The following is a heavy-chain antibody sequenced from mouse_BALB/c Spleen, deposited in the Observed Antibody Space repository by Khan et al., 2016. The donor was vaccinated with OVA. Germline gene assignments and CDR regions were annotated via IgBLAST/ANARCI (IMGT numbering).Heavy chain of an antibody. CDR2: IYPGDGDT. Sequence: VQLQESGAELARPGASVKLSCKASGYTFTSYWMQWVKQRPGQGLEWIGAIYPGDGDTRYNQKFKGKATLTADKSSSTASMQLSSLASEDSAVAYDECGIPYYCAMDYWGQGTSVTVSS. V-gene: IGHV1-87*01. CDR3: ECGIPYYCAMDY. J-gene: IGHJ4*01. CDR1: GYTFTSYW.